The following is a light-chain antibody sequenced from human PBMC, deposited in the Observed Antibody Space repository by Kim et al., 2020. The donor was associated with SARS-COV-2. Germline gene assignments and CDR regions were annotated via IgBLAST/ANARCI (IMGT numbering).Light chain of an antibody. CDR2: YDS. CDR1: SIGSKS. Sequence: PGKTAMITCGGNSIGSKSVHWYQGKPGQAPVLVISYDSDRPSGIPERFSGSNSGNTATLTISRVEAGDEADYYCQVWDSSSDHRVVFGGGTQLTVL. V-gene: IGLV3-21*04. J-gene: IGLJ2*01. CDR3: QVWDSSSDHRVV.